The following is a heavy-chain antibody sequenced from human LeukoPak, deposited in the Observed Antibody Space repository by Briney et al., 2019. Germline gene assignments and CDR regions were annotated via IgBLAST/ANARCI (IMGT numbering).Heavy chain of an antibody. CDR3: ARERHDYGDPGPFDY. CDR2: INPNSGGT. CDR1: GYTFTGYY. Sequence: ASVKVSCKASGYTFTGYYMHWVRQAPGQGLEWMGWINPNSGGTNYAQKFQGRVTMTRDTSISTAYMELSSLRSEDTAVYYCARERHDYGDPGPFDYWGQGTLVTVSS. V-gene: IGHV1-2*02. J-gene: IGHJ4*02. D-gene: IGHD4-17*01.